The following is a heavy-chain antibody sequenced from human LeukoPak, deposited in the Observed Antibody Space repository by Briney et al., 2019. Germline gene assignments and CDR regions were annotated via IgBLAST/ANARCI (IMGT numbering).Heavy chain of an antibody. Sequence: PGGSLRLSCLASGFAFSTYAMNWVRQAPGKGLEWVAVISYDGSNKYYADSVKGRFTISRDNSKNTLYLQMSSLRADDTAVYYCAKDGIRKETDFWGQGTLVTVSS. CDR3: AKDGIRKETDF. CDR1: GFAFSTYA. D-gene: IGHD2-21*01. J-gene: IGHJ4*02. V-gene: IGHV3-30*18. CDR2: ISYDGSNK.